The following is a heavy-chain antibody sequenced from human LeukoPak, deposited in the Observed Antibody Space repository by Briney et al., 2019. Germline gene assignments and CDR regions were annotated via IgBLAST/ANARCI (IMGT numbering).Heavy chain of an antibody. Sequence: ASVKVSCKASGYTFTSYDINWVRQATGQGLEWMGWMNPNSGNTGYAQKFQGRVTMARNTSISTAYMELSSLRSEDTAVYYCARAIRGRIAARPYYFDYWGQGTLVTVSS. CDR1: GYTFTSYD. CDR2: MNPNSGNT. V-gene: IGHV1-8*01. J-gene: IGHJ4*02. CDR3: ARAIRGRIAARPYYFDY. D-gene: IGHD6-6*01.